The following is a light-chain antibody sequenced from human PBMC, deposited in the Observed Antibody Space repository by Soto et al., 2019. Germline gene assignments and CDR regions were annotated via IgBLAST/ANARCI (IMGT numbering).Light chain of an antibody. Sequence: DIQMTQSPSSLSASVGDGVTITCRASQSISSSLNWYQQKPGKAPKLLIYAASSLQSGVTSRFSGSGSGTDCTLTISSLQPEDFATYYCQQRYSTPWTFGQGTKGELK. CDR3: QQRYSTPWT. J-gene: IGKJ1*01. V-gene: IGKV1-39*01. CDR1: QSISSS. CDR2: AAS.